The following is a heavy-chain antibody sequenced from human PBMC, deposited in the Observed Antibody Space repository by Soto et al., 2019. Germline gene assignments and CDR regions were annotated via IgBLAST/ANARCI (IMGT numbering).Heavy chain of an antibody. D-gene: IGHD3-22*01. V-gene: IGHV5-51*01. J-gene: IGHJ3*02. CDR3: ASLLHYNDSSGYDAFDI. CDR1: GYSFTSYW. Sequence: PGESLKISCKGSGYSFTSYWIGWVRQMPGKGLEWMGIIYPGDSDTRYSPSFQGQVTISADKSISTAYLQWSSLKASDTAMYYCASLLHYNDSSGYDAFDIWGQGTMVTVSS. CDR2: IYPGDSDT.